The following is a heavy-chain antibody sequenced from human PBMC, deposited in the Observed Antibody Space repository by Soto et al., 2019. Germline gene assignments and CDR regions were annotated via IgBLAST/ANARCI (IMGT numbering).Heavy chain of an antibody. CDR1: GGSVSSGSYD. V-gene: IGHV4-61*01. D-gene: IGHD3-10*01. J-gene: IGHJ5*02. Sequence: SETLSLTCTVSGGSVSSGSYDWTWIRQPPGRGLEWVGYIYYSGSTNYNPSLKSRVTISVDTSKNQFSLKLSSVTAADTAVYYCARDAPRGNNWFDPWGQGTLVTVSS. CDR2: IYYSGST. CDR3: ARDAPRGNNWFDP.